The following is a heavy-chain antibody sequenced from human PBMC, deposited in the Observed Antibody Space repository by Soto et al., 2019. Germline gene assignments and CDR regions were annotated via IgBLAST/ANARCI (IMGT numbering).Heavy chain of an antibody. CDR1: GFTFSDYY. J-gene: IGHJ4*02. CDR2: ISSSGSTI. CDR3: ARSIAALMYGEVYFDY. D-gene: IGHD6-6*01. Sequence: PGGSLRLSCAASGFTFSDYYMSWIRQAPGKGLEWVSYISSSGSTIYYADSVKGRFTISRDNAKNSLYLQMNSLRAEDTAVYYCARSIAALMYGEVYFDYWGQGTLVTVSS. V-gene: IGHV3-11*01.